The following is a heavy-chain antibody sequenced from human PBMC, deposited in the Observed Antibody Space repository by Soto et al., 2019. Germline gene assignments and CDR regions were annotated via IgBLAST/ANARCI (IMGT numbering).Heavy chain of an antibody. CDR1: GFTFSTSA. D-gene: IGHD3-10*01. V-gene: IGHV3-23*01. CDR3: ARAGYGSMYYFDY. J-gene: IGHJ4*02. Sequence: EVQLLESGGGLVQPGGSLRLSCAASGFTFSTSAMSWVRQAPGKGLEWVSVISGSGGSTYYADSVKGRFSISRDNAKSSLYLQVNSLRTEDTAVYYCARAGYGSMYYFDYWGQGTLVTVSS. CDR2: ISGSGGST.